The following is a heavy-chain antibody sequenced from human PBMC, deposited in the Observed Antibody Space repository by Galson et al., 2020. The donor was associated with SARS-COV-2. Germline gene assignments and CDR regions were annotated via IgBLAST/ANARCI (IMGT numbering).Heavy chain of an antibody. CDR2: VNSDGSST. D-gene: IGHD1-26*01. CDR3: ARAPYSGNSINTLDY. Sequence: GGSLRLSCIASEFTLRSYWMHWVRQAPGKRLVWVSRVNSDGSSTTYADSVKGRFTISRDNAKNTLYLQMNSLRADDTAVYYCARAPYSGNSINTLDYWGQGTLVTVSS. J-gene: IGHJ4*02. V-gene: IGHV3-74*01. CDR1: EFTLRSYW.